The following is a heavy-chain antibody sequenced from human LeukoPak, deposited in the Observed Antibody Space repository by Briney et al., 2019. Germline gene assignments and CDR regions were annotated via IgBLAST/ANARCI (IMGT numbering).Heavy chain of an antibody. CDR3: ARVRKESGHYYYYGMDV. J-gene: IGHJ6*02. Sequence: SETLSLTCAVYGGSFSGYYWSWIRQPPGKGLEWIGEINHSGSTNYNPSLKSRVTISVDTSKNQFSLKLSSVTAADTAVYYCARVRKESGHYYYYGMDVWGQGTTVTVYS. V-gene: IGHV4-34*01. CDR1: GGSFSGYY. CDR2: INHSGST. D-gene: IGHD3-10*01.